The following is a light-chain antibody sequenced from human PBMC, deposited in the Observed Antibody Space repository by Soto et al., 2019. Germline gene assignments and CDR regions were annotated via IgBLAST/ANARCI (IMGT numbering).Light chain of an antibody. CDR2: EVT. Sequence: QSALTQPPSASGSPGQSVTISCTGTSSDVGGYNYVAWYQQYPGQAPKLMIYEVTKRPSGVPDRFSGSKSGNTASLTVSGLQTEDEADYYCSSYAGSNNWVFGGGTKVTVL. CDR1: SSDVGGYNY. CDR3: SSYAGSNNWV. V-gene: IGLV2-8*01. J-gene: IGLJ3*02.